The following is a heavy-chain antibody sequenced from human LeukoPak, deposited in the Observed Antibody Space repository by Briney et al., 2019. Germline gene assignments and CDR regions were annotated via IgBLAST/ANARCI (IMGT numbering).Heavy chain of an antibody. CDR1: GYTFTSYD. CDR3: ARGIKWERSGVDY. J-gene: IGHJ4*02. V-gene: IGHV1-8*03. CDR2: MNPNSGNT. Sequence: ASVKVPCKASGYTFTSYDINWVRQATGQGLEWMGWMNPNSGNTGYAQKFQGRVTITRNTSISTAYMELSSLRSEDTAVYYCARGIKWERSGVDYWGQGTLVTVSS. D-gene: IGHD1-26*01.